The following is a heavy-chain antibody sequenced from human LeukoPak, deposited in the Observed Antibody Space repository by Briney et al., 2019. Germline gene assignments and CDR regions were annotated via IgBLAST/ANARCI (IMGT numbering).Heavy chain of an antibody. CDR3: ARENSGSYAQDWFDP. CDR2: ISWSSGTI. CDR1: GFTFEDYA. J-gene: IGHJ5*02. D-gene: IGHD1-26*01. V-gene: IGHV3-9*03. Sequence: GGSLRLFCAASGFTFEDYAMHWVRHAPGEGLEWVSGISWSSGTIGYAHYVKGRFTISRDNAKNSLYLQMNSLRDDDMALYYCARENSGSYAQDWFDPWGQGTLVTVSS.